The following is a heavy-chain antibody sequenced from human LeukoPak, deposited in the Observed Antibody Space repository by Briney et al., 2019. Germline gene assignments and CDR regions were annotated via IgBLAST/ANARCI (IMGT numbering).Heavy chain of an antibody. CDR2: INPSGSIT. D-gene: IGHD4/OR15-4a*01. Sequence: ASVTVSCTSSGYTFSIYYMHWVRQAPGQGLEWMGLINPSGSITSYAQKFQGRVTMTRDTSTSTVYMELSSLRSEDTAVYYCARERDDYALDYWGQGTLVTVSS. J-gene: IGHJ4*02. CDR3: ARERDDYALDY. V-gene: IGHV1-46*01. CDR1: GYTFSIYY.